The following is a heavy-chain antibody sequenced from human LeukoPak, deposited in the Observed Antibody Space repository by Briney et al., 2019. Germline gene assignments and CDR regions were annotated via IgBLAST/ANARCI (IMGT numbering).Heavy chain of an antibody. CDR1: GYTFTSYG. D-gene: IGHD3-22*01. CDR3: ARDADSSGYYFLYYFDY. J-gene: IGHJ4*02. V-gene: IGHV1-18*01. CDR2: ISAYNGNT. Sequence: GASVKVSCKASGYTFTSYGISWVRQAPGQGLEWMGWISAYNGNTNYAQKLQGRVTMTTDTSTSTACMELRSLRSDDTAVYYCARDADSSGYYFLYYFDYWGQGTLVTVSS.